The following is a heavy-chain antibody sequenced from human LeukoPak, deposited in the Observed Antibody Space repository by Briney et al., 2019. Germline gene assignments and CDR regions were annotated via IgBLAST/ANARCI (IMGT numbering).Heavy chain of an antibody. CDR1: GFTFSSYG. Sequence: GSLRLSCAASGFTFSSYGMHWVRQAPGKGLEWIGEINHSGSTNYNPSLKSRVTISVDTSKNQFSLKLSSVTAADTAVYYCARARGWALKVATIKTRLYFDYWGQGTLVTVSS. CDR2: INHSGST. D-gene: IGHD5-12*01. V-gene: IGHV4-34*01. J-gene: IGHJ4*02. CDR3: ARARGWALKVATIKTRLYFDY.